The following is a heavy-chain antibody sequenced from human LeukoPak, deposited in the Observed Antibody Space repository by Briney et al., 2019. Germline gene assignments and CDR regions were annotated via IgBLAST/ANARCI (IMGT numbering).Heavy chain of an antibody. D-gene: IGHD4-17*01. J-gene: IGHJ3*02. CDR2: INHSGST. Sequence: SETLSLTCAVYGGSFSGYYWSWIRQPPGKGLEWIGEINHSGSTNYNPSLKSRVTISVDTSKNQFSLKLSPVTAADTAVYYCARGGEENDYGDSDAFDIWGQGTMVTVSS. CDR1: GGSFSGYY. CDR3: ARGGEENDYGDSDAFDI. V-gene: IGHV4-34*01.